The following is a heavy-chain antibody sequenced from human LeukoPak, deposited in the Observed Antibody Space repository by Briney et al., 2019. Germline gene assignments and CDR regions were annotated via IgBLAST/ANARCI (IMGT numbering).Heavy chain of an antibody. CDR2: IHHAGTT. CDR1: GGSINTDNYY. CDR3: ARNLVPYFGELDP. V-gene: IGHV4-31*03. D-gene: IGHD3-10*01. J-gene: IGHJ5*02. Sequence: SETLSLTCTVSGGSINTDNYYWSWIRQSPVKGLEWIGYIHHAGTTYYNPSLRSRVSISVFTSNNQFSLTLISVTAADTAVYYCARNLVPYFGELDPWGRGTLVTVSS.